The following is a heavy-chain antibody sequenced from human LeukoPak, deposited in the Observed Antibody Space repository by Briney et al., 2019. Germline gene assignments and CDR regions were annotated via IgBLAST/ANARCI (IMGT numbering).Heavy chain of an antibody. J-gene: IGHJ4*02. CDR3: ARSGKRANYYDSSGYYYAFDY. V-gene: IGHV4-59*01. D-gene: IGHD3-22*01. CDR1: GGSISSYY. CDR2: IYYSGST. Sequence: PSETLSLTCTVSGGSISSYYWSWIRQPPGKGPEWIGYIYYSGSTNYNPTLKSRVTISVDTSKNQFSLKLGSVTAADTAVYYCARSGKRANYYDSSGYYYAFDYWGQGTLVTVSS.